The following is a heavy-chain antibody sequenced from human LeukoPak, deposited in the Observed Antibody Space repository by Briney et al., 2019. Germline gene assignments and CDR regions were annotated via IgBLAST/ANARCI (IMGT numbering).Heavy chain of an antibody. V-gene: IGHV3-15*01. Sequence: GGSLRLSCAASGFTFSNAWMTWVRQAPGKGLEWVGRIKSNADGGTTDYAAPVNARFIISRDDSRNTLYLHMDSLKTEDTAVYYCTTQIGDYWGQGTLVTVSS. D-gene: IGHD3-10*01. J-gene: IGHJ4*02. CDR2: IKSNADGGTT. CDR1: GFTFSNAW. CDR3: TTQIGDY.